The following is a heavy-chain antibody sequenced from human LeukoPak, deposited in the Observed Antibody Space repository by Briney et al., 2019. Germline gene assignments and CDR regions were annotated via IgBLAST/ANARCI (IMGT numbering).Heavy chain of an antibody. D-gene: IGHD2-2*01. CDR1: GFTFSSFA. CDR3: AKDRYCSSSSCHPDY. V-gene: IGHV3-23*01. Sequence: GGSLRLSCAASGFTFSSFAMTWVRQAPGKGLEWVSAISGSGGSTFYADSVKGRFTISRDNSKNTLYLHMNSLRAEDTAVYYCAKDRYCSSSSCHPDYWGQGTLVTVSS. CDR2: ISGSGGST. J-gene: IGHJ4*02.